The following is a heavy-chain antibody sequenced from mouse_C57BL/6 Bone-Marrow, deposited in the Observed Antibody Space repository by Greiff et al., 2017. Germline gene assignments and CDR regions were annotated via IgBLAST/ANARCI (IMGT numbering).Heavy chain of an antibody. V-gene: IGHV5-17*01. J-gene: IGHJ4*01. D-gene: IGHD1-1*01. CDR2: ISSGSSTI. CDR1: GFTFSDYG. CDR3: ARNIYYYGSSYLYCYAIDY. Sequence: EVKLQESGGGLVKPGGSLKLSCAASGFTFSDYGMHWVRQAPEKGLEWVAYISSGSSTIYYADTVKGRFTISRDNAKNTLFLQMTSLRSEDTAMYYCARNIYYYGSSYLYCYAIDYWGQGTSVTVSS.